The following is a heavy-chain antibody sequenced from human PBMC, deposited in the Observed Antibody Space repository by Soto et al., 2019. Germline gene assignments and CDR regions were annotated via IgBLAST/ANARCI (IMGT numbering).Heavy chain of an antibody. CDR3: ARDFNYYDSSGYYYDAAGEFDY. J-gene: IGHJ4*02. D-gene: IGHD3-22*01. V-gene: IGHV1-2*02. CDR2: INPNSGGT. Sequence: ASVKVSCKASGYTFTGYYMHWVRQAPGQGLEWMGCINPNSGGTNYAQKFQGRVTMTRDTYISTAYMELSRLRSDDTAVYYCARDFNYYDSSGYYYDAAGEFDYWGQGTLVTVSS. CDR1: GYTFTGYY.